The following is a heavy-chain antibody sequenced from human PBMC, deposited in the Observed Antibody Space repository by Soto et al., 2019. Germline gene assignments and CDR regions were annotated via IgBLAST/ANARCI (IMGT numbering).Heavy chain of an antibody. CDR1: GFTFSSYA. Sequence: GGSLRLSCAASGFTFSSYAMSWVRQAPGKGLEWVSAVGTGGTAYYADSVKGRFTISRDNSKNTLYLQMNSLRAEDTAVYYCTRRRDWTAVDPLDYWGQGTLVTVSS. V-gene: IGHV3-23*01. D-gene: IGHD5-18*01. J-gene: IGHJ4*02. CDR2: VGTGGTA. CDR3: TRRRDWTAVDPLDY.